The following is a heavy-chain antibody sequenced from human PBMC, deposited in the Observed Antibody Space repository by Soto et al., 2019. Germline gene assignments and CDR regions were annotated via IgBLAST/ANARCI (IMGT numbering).Heavy chain of an antibody. Sequence: ASVKVSCKASAYTFTRYGISWVRLAPGQRIEGKGWISAYNSNTNYAQKQQGRVTMTTDTSTSTAYMELRSLRSDDTAVYYCVGGYYDSSGYFDYWGQGTLVTVSS. J-gene: IGHJ4*02. CDR2: ISAYNSNT. D-gene: IGHD3-22*01. V-gene: IGHV1-18*01. CDR3: VGGYYDSSGYFDY. CDR1: AYTFTRYG.